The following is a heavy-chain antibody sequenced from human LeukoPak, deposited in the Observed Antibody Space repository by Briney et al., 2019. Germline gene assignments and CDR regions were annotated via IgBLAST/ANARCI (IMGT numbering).Heavy chain of an antibody. Sequence: SETLSLTCTVSGYSISSGYYWGWVRQPPGKGLEWIGSIYHSGSTYYNPSLKSRVTISVDTSKNQFSLKLSSVTAADTAVYYCARVTQQLSFDYWGQGTLVTVSS. J-gene: IGHJ4*02. CDR1: GYSISSGYY. CDR2: IYHSGST. V-gene: IGHV4-38-2*02. CDR3: ARVTQQLSFDY. D-gene: IGHD6-13*01.